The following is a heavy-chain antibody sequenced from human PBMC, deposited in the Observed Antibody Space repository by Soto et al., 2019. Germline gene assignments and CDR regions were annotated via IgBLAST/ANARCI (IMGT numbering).Heavy chain of an antibody. CDR1: GGSISSYY. J-gene: IGHJ6*02. CDR3: ARGHSGSYRTGEGYYYGMDV. CDR2: IYYSGST. Sequence: QVQLQESGPGLVKPSETLSLTCTVSGGSISSYYWSWIRQPPGKGLEWIGYIYYSGSTNYNPSFKSRGTISVDTSKNQFSLKLSSVTAADTAVYYCARGHSGSYRTGEGYYYGMDVWGQGTTVTVSS. D-gene: IGHD1-26*01. V-gene: IGHV4-59*01.